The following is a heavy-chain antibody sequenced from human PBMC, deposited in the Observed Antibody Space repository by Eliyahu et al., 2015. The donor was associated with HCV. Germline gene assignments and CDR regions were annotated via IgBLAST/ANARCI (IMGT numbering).Heavy chain of an antibody. J-gene: IGHJ3*02. V-gene: IGHV4-61*02. CDR2: IYTSGST. Sequence: QVQLQESGPGLVKPSQTLXXPXTVXGGSISXGSYXWSWIRQXAGKGLEWIGRIYTSGSTNYNPSLKSRVTISVDTSKNQFSLKLSSVTAADTAVYYCARDRYEAFDIWGQGTMVTVSS. CDR3: ARDRYEAFDI. CDR1: GGSISXGSYX.